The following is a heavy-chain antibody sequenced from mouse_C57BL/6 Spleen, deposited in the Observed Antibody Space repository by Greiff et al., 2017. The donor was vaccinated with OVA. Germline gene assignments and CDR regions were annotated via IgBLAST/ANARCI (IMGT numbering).Heavy chain of an antibody. V-gene: IGHV3-6*01. J-gene: IGHJ3*01. Sequence: EVQLVESGPGLVKPSQSLSLTCSVTGYSITSGYYWNWIRQFPGNKLEWMGYISYDGSNNYNPSLKNRISITRDTSKNQFFLKLNSVTTEDTATDYCARDEGYGSPWVAYWGQGTLVTVSA. CDR3: ARDEGYGSPWVAY. D-gene: IGHD1-1*01. CDR2: ISYDGSN. CDR1: GYSITSGYY.